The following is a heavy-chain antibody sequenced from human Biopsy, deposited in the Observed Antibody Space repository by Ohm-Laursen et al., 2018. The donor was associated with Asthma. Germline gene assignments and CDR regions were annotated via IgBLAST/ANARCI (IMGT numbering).Heavy chain of an antibody. V-gene: IGHV1-2*06. J-gene: IGHJ5*02. CDR2: INPNGGAT. CDR3: ARVQKSPGDRWFDP. CDR1: AYTFIGYH. Sequence: ASVKASCKASAYTFIGYHLHWVRQAPGEGLEWMGRINPNGGATIYAQKFQGRVTMTRDTSISTAYMELSRLTSDDTAVYYCARVQKSPGDRWFDPWGQGTLVTVSS. D-gene: IGHD7-27*01.